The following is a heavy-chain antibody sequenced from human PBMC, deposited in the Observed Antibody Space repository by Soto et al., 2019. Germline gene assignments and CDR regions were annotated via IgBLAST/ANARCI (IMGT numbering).Heavy chain of an antibody. Sequence: QVQLQQWGAGLLKPSETLSLTCAVYGGSFSGYYWSWIRQPPGKGLEWIGEINHSGSTNYNPSLKSRVTISVDTSKNQFSLKLSSVTAADTAVYYCARGSRRYYGSGSYPHYYFDYWGQGTLVTVSS. D-gene: IGHD3-10*01. CDR1: GGSFSGYY. V-gene: IGHV4-34*01. CDR3: ARGSRRYYGSGSYPHYYFDY. CDR2: INHSGST. J-gene: IGHJ4*02.